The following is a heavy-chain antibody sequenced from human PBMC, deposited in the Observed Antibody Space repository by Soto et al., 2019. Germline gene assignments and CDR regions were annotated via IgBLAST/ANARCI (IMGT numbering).Heavy chain of an antibody. CDR2: IYYSDST. CDR1: GGSISSYY. CDR3: ARENNVLPGGYFDY. J-gene: IGHJ4*02. V-gene: IGHV4-59*12. Sequence: SETLSLTCTVSGGSISSYYWSWIRLPPGKGLEYIGYIYYSDSTNYNPSLESRVSISVDRSKNQFSLKLSSVTAADTAVYYCARENNVLPGGYFDYWGQGTLVTVST. D-gene: IGHD3-10*01.